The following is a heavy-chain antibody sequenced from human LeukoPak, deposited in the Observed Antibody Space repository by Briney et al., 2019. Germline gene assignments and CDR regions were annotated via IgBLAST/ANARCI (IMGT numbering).Heavy chain of an antibody. D-gene: IGHD1-26*01. J-gene: IGHJ4*02. CDR1: GFSFSSYW. Sequence: GGSLRLSCAASGFSFSSYWITWVRQAPGKGLEWVANIKQDGSEKNYVDSVEGRFTISRDNAKNSLYLQMNSLRAEDTAVYYCAKLPVVGASKGLGYWGQGTLVTVSS. CDR3: AKLPVVGASKGLGY. V-gene: IGHV3-7*01. CDR2: IKQDGSEK.